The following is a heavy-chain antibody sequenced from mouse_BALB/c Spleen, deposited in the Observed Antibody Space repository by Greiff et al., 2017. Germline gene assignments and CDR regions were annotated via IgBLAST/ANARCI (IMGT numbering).Heavy chain of an antibody. CDR2: ISYSGST. J-gene: IGHJ4*01. D-gene: IGHD2-4*01. CDR3: ARGDYDYDYAMDY. Sequence: EVKLQESGPGLVKPSQSLSLTCTVTGYSITSDYAWNWIRQFPGNKLEWMGYISYSGSTSYNPSLKSRISITRDTSKNQFFLQLNSVTTEDTATYYCARGDYDYDYAMDYWGQGTSVTVSS. CDR1: GYSITSDYA. V-gene: IGHV3-2*02.